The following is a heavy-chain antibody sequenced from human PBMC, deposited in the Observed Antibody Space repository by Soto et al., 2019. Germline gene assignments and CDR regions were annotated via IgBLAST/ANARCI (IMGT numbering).Heavy chain of an antibody. Sequence: QVQLQESGPGLVKPSQTLSITCTVSGGSISSGGYYWSWIRQHPGKGLEWIGYIYASGSTYYNPSLKSLLTISVATSKNLLSLKMSSVTSADTDVYYCARVRAGFFWSGRDDNWFDPLGQGTLVTVSS. D-gene: IGHD3-3*01. CDR1: GGSISSGGYY. J-gene: IGHJ5*02. V-gene: IGHV4-31*01. CDR3: ARVRAGFFWSGRDDNWFDP. CDR2: IYASGST.